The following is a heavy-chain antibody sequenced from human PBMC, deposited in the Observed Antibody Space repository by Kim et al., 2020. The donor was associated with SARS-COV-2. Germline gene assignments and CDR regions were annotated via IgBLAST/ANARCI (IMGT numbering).Heavy chain of an antibody. D-gene: IGHD3-10*02. CDR3: ARDHRAEYYGRGTIDY. Sequence: ASVKVSCKTSGYSFTTYAISWVRQAPGQGLEWVGWISNGKTNYAEKLQGRVTMTTDTSTSTGYMELRSLRFDDTAVFYCARDHRAEYYGRGTIDYWGQGT. V-gene: IGHV1-18*01. CDR2: ISNGKT. CDR1: GYSFTTYA. J-gene: IGHJ4*02.